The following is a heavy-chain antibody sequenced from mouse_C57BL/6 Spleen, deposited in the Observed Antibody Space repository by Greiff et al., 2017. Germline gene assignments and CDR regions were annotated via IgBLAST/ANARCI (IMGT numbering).Heavy chain of an antibody. V-gene: IGHV14-4*01. D-gene: IGHD1-1*01. CDR3: TTRDYYGSSSWYFDV. Sequence: VHVKQSGAELVRPGASVKLSCTASGFNIKDDYMHWVKQRPEQGLEWIGWIDPENGDTEYASKFQGKATITADTSSNTAYLQLSSLTSEDTAVYYCTTRDYYGSSSWYFDVWGTGTTVTVSS. J-gene: IGHJ1*03. CDR1: GFNIKDDY. CDR2: IDPENGDT.